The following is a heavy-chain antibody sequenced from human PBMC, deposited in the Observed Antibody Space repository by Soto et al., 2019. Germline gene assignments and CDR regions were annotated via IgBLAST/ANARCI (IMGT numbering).Heavy chain of an antibody. CDR3: AREECISTSCYGTWYFDL. J-gene: IGHJ2*01. CDR1: GFTFSSYA. V-gene: IGHV3-30-3*01. Sequence: TGGSLRLSCAASGFTFSSYAMHWVRQAPGKGLEWVAVISYDGSNKYYADSVKGRFTISRDNSKNTLYLQMNSLRAEDTAVYYCAREECISTSCYGTWYFDLWGRGTLVTVSS. CDR2: ISYDGSNK. D-gene: IGHD2-2*01.